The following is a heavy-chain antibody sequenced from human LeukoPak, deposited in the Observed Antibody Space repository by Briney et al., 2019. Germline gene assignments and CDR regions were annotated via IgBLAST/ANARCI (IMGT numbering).Heavy chain of an antibody. J-gene: IGHJ4*02. CDR1: GGSISSGSYY. Sequence: PSQTLSLTCTVSGGSISSGSYYWSWIRQPAGKGLEWIGRIYTSGSTNYNPSLKSRVTMSVDTSKNQFSLKLSSVTAADTAVYYCARDLGGSDDYWGQGTLDTVSS. CDR2: IYTSGST. D-gene: IGHD1-26*01. V-gene: IGHV4-61*02. CDR3: ARDLGGSDDY.